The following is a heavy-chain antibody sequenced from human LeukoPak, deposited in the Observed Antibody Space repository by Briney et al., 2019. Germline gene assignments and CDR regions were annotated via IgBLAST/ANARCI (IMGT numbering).Heavy chain of an antibody. CDR3: ARGGVGPTNWFDP. CDR1: GGSISGSGYY. Sequence: SETLSLTCTVSGGSISGSGYYCGWLRQPPGKGLEWIGYIYHTGSTYYNPSLASRVTISVDRSKNQFSLRLTSVTAADTAVFYCARGGVGPTNWFDPWGQGTLVTVSS. D-gene: IGHD1-26*01. V-gene: IGHV4-30-2*01. J-gene: IGHJ5*02. CDR2: IYHTGST.